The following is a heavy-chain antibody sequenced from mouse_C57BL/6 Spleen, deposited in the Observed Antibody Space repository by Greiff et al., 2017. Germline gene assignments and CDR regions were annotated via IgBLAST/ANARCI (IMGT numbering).Heavy chain of an antibody. CDR3: VSQLGRGGFDY. J-gene: IGHJ2*01. V-gene: IGHV10-1*01. Sequence: GGGLVQPKGSLKLSCAAPGFSFNTYAMNWVRQAPGKGLEWVARIRSKSNNYATYYADSVKDRFTISRDDSESMLYLQMNNLKTEDTAMYYCVSQLGRGGFDYWGQGTTLTVSS. CDR1: GFSFNTYA. CDR2: IRSKSNNYAT. D-gene: IGHD4-1*01.